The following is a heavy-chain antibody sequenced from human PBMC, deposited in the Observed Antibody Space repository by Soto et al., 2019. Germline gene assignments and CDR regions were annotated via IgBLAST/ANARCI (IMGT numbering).Heavy chain of an antibody. CDR1: GGTFSSYA. Sequence: GASVKVSCKASGGTFSSYAISWVRQAPGQGLEWMGGIIPIFGTANYAQKFQGRVTITADESTSTAYMELSSLRSEDTAVYYCARDGGRSVATALLSYWGQGTLVTVSS. D-gene: IGHD5-12*01. V-gene: IGHV1-69*13. CDR2: IIPIFGTA. CDR3: ARDGGRSVATALLSY. J-gene: IGHJ4*02.